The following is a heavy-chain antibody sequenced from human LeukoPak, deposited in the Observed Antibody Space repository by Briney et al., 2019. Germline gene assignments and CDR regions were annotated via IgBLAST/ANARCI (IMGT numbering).Heavy chain of an antibody. J-gene: IGHJ4*02. V-gene: IGHV3-7*01. CDR2: IQRDGSEQ. CDR1: GFTFSNYW. Sequence: GGSLRLSCAASGFTFSNYWMNWVRQAPGKGLEWVASIQRDGSEQYYVESVKGRFTISRDNAKNSLYLQMNSLRAEDTAVYYCARQGYSSGEWGQGTLVTVSS. D-gene: IGHD6-19*01. CDR3: ARQGYSSGE.